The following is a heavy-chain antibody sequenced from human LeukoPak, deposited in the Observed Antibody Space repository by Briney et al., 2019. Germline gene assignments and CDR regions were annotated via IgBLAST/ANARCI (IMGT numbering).Heavy chain of an antibody. CDR2: IYTSGST. D-gene: IGHD5-18*01. CDR3: ARDCVIRGYSYGYPL. CDR1: GGSISSYY. J-gene: IGHJ4*02. V-gene: IGHV4-4*07. Sequence: SETLSLTCTVSGGSISSYYWSWIRQPAGKGLEWIGRIYTSGSTNYNPSLKSRVTMSVDTSKNQFSLKLSSVTAADTAVYYCARDCVIRGYSYGYPLWGQGTLVTVSS.